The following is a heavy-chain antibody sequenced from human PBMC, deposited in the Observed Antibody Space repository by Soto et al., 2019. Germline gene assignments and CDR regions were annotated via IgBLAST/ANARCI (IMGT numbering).Heavy chain of an antibody. CDR3: ASHFTGVLVLGTSPPGGDNYGWDV. V-gene: IGHV1-69*02. Sequence: QVQLVQSGAEVKKPGSSVKVSCKASGGTFSRYTFTWVRQAPGQGLEWMGRIIPILDIPNYAQNFQGRVTITADKSPSTAYMGLSSLRSDDTAVYYCASHFTGVLVLGTSPPGGDNYGWDVWGQGTTVTVSS. D-gene: IGHD2-8*02. CDR1: GGTFSRYT. J-gene: IGHJ6*02. CDR2: IIPILDIP.